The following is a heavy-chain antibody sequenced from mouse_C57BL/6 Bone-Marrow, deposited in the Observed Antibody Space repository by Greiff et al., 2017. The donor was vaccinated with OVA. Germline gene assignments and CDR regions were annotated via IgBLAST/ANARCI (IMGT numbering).Heavy chain of an antibody. CDR1: GYTFTDYY. CDR2: INPYNGGT. Sequence: EVQLQQSGPVLVKPGASVKMSCKASGYTFTDYYMNWVKQSHGKSLEWIGVINPYNGGTSYNQKFKGKATLTVDKSSSTAYMELNSLTSEDSAVYYCARSAGSSLFDYWGQGTTLTVSS. D-gene: IGHD1-1*01. V-gene: IGHV1-19*01. J-gene: IGHJ2*01. CDR3: ARSAGSSLFDY.